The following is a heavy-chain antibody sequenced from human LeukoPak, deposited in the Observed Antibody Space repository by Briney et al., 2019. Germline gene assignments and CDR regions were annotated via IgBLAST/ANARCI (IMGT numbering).Heavy chain of an antibody. Sequence: PSETLSLTCGVSGGSITSTNWWSWVRQPPGQGPEWIGEISLTGRTNYNPSLIGRVIMSLDESRNQLSLTLTSVTAADTAMYYCTRESGPYCPFGYWGQGTLVVVPS. J-gene: IGHJ4*02. V-gene: IGHV4-4*02. CDR3: TRESGPYCPFGY. CDR2: ISLTGRT. D-gene: IGHD1-26*01. CDR1: GGSITSTNW.